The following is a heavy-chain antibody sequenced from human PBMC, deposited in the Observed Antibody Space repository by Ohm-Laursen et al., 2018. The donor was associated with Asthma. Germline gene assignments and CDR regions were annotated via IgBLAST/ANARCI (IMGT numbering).Heavy chain of an antibody. J-gene: IGHJ6*02. CDR1: GYTFSRYS. CDR3: VRDWDG. V-gene: IGHV3-21*01. Sequence: SLRLSCAASGYTFSRYSIHWVRQIPGKGLEWVASISTASSFIYYADSVRGRFTTSRDSAKNSLYLQMNSLRGEDTAVYYCVRDWDGWGQGTKVTVS. CDR2: ISTASSFI.